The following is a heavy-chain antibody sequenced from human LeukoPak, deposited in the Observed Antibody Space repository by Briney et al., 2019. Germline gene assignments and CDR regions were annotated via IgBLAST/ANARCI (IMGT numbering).Heavy chain of an antibody. CDR1: GLSFGNYA. Sequence: GVSLRLSCAASGLSFGNYAMSWVRQAPGKGLEWVSGISSGGDITDYADSVKGRFTISRDNSRNTLFLQMNSLRVEDMAMYYCAKMTGGIYWGQGTLVTVSS. CDR2: ISSGGDIT. CDR3: AKMTGGIY. V-gene: IGHV3-23*01. D-gene: IGHD4-23*01. J-gene: IGHJ4*02.